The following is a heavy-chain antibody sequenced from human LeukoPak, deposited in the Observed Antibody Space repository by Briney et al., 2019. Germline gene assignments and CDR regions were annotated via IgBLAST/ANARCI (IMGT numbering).Heavy chain of an antibody. J-gene: IGHJ4*02. Sequence: PGGSLRLSCRASGFTFSTYWMHWVRQAPGKGLEWVAVIWYDGSNKYYADSVEGRFTISRDNSKNTLYLQMNSLRAEDTAVYYCASGPTGYSYPVDYWGQGTLVTVSS. D-gene: IGHD5-18*01. V-gene: IGHV3-33*08. CDR1: GFTFSTYW. CDR3: ASGPTGYSYPVDY. CDR2: IWYDGSNK.